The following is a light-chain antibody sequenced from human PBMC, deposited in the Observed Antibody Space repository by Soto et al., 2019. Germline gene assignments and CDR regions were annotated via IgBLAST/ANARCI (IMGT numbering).Light chain of an antibody. J-gene: IGLJ2*01. CDR1: SSDVGGYNY. V-gene: IGLV2-11*01. CDR2: DVN. CDR3: CSYAGSHFL. Sequence: QSALTQPRSVSGSPGQSVTISCTGTSSDVGGYNYVSWYQQHPGKAPKLMIYDVNQRPSGVPDRFSGSKSGNTASLTISGLQAEAEADYYCCSYAGSHFLFGGGTKLTVL.